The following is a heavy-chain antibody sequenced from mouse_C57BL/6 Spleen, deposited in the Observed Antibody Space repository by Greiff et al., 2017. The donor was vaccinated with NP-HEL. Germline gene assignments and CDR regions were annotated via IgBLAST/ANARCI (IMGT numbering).Heavy chain of an antibody. CDR1: GFTFSDYG. Sequence: EVQLVESGGGLVKPGGSLKLSCAASGFTFSDYGMHWVRQAPEKGLEWVAYISSGSSTIYYADTVKGRFTISRDNAKNTLFLQMTSLRSEDTAMYYCARAGSSYWYFDVWGTGTTVTVSS. CDR2: ISSGSSTI. CDR3: ARAGSSYWYFDV. J-gene: IGHJ1*03. D-gene: IGHD1-1*01. V-gene: IGHV5-17*01.